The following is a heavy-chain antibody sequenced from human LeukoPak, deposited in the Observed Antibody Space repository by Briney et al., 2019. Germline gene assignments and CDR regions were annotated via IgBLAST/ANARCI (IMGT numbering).Heavy chain of an antibody. V-gene: IGHV3-13*01. J-gene: IGHJ6*03. D-gene: IGHD1-1*01. CDR2: IGTASDT. CDR3: ARGPPRGNDYYMDV. CDR1: GFNFSSFD. Sequence: GGSLRLFCAASGFNFSSFDMHWVRQPTGQGLEWVSTIGTASDTYYPGSVEGRFTLSRDNAKNSLYLQMNSLTAGDTAVYYCARGPPRGNDYYMDVWGKGTTVTVSS.